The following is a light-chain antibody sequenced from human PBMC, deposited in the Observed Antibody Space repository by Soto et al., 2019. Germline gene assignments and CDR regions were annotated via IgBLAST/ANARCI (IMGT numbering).Light chain of an antibody. V-gene: IGLV2-8*01. CDR3: TSYAGSNNV. CDR2: EVN. CDR1: SSDVGGYNY. J-gene: IGLJ1*01. Sequence: QSVLTQPPSASGSPGQSVTISCTGTSSDVGGYNYVSWYQHHPGKAPKLIIYEVNKRPSGVPDRFSGSKSGTTASLTVSGLQAEDEADYYCTSYAGSNNVFGTGTKLT.